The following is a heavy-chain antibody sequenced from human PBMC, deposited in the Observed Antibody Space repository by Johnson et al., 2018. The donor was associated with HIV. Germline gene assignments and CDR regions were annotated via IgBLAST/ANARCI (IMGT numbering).Heavy chain of an antibody. J-gene: IGHJ3*02. CDR3: ASNGGSIVGATLHAFDI. D-gene: IGHD1-26*01. CDR2: IGTAGDT. CDR1: GFTFSSYD. V-gene: IGHV3-13*01. Sequence: VQLVESGGGLVQPGGSLRLSCAASGFTFSSYDMHWVRQATGKGLEWVSAIGTAGDTYYPGSVKGRFTISRENAKNSLYLQMNSLRAEDTAVYYCASNGGSIVGATLHAFDIWGQGTMVTVSS.